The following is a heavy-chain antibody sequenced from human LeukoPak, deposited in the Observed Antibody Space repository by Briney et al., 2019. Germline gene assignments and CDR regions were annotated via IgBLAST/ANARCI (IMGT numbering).Heavy chain of an antibody. D-gene: IGHD2-15*01. CDR3: ARCVGYCSGGSCYRYYYYGMDV. CDR2: IIPILGIA. V-gene: IGHV1-69*04. CDR1: GGTFSSYA. J-gene: IGHJ6*02. Sequence: SVKVSCKASGGTFSSYAISWVRQAPGQGLEWMGRIIPILGIANYAQKFQGRVTITADKSTSTAYMELSSLRSEDTAVYYCARCVGYCSGGSCYRYYYYGMDVWGQGTTVTVSS.